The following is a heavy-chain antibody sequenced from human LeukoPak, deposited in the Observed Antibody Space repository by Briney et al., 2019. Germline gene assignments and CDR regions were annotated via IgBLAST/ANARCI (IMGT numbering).Heavy chain of an antibody. V-gene: IGHV3-48*04. CDR2: ISSSSTI. CDR1: GFTFSSYS. J-gene: IGHJ6*03. CDR3: ASGPYTGYYYMDV. Sequence: GGSLRLSCAASGFTFSSYSMNWVRQAPGKGLEWVSYISSSSTIYYADSVKGRFTISRDNAKNSLYLQMNSLRAEDTAVYYCASGPYTGYYYMDVWGKGTTVTVSS. D-gene: IGHD1-14*01.